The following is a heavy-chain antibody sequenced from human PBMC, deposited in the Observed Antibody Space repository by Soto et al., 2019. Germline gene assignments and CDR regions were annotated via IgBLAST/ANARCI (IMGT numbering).Heavy chain of an antibody. Sequence: SETLSLTCTVSGGSISSYYWSWIRQPPGKGLEWIGYIYYSGSTNYNPSLKSRVTISVDTSKNQFSLKLSSVTAADTAVYYCARDRYGSGSYVDYWRQGTLVTVSS. CDR2: IYYSGST. CDR3: ARDRYGSGSYVDY. D-gene: IGHD3-10*01. J-gene: IGHJ4*02. CDR1: GGSISSYY. V-gene: IGHV4-59*01.